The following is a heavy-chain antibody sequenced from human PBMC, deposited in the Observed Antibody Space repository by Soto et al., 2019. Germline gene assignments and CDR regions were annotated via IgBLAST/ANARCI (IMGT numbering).Heavy chain of an antibody. D-gene: IGHD3-3*01. Sequence: QVQLKESGPGLVKPSQTLSLTCTVSGDSMTTNSYYWSWIRQHPGKGREWIGYIYPSGGTFYNPSRERRLTISLVTSKSQFALDQRAVSAEDTAVYYGARESNYDQGGLALWGNGTLVPVSS. V-gene: IGHV4-30-4*01. CDR2: IYPSGGT. CDR3: ARESNYDQGGLAL. CDR1: GDSMTTNSYY. J-gene: IGHJ4*01.